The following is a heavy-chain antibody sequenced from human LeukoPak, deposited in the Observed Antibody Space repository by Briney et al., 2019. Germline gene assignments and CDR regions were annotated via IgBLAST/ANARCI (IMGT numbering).Heavy chain of an antibody. CDR2: INHSGST. V-gene: IGHV4-30-2*01. D-gene: IGHD1/OR15-1a*01. CDR1: GGSISSGGYY. J-gene: IGHJ4*02. Sequence: SQTLSLTCTVSGGSISSGGYYWSWIRQPPGKGLEWIGEINHSGSTNYNPSLKSRVTISVDTSKNQFSLKLSSVTAADTAVYYCARGRSVTSGTPLYDFDYWGQGTLVTVSS. CDR3: ARGRSVTSGTPLYDFDY.